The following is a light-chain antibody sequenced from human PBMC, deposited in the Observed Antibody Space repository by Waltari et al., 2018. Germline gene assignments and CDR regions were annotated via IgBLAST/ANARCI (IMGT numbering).Light chain of an antibody. CDR3: QVWHTSSSFYV. J-gene: IGLJ1*01. Sequence: SFVLTQPPSVSVAPGQTATIPCGGNIGGKSVHWYQQRPGQAPVPVVYDDSARPPGIPERFSGSKSGNTATLSISRVEAGDEADYYCQVWHTSSSFYVFGTGTKVTVL. CDR2: DDS. V-gene: IGLV3-21*02. CDR1: IGGKS.